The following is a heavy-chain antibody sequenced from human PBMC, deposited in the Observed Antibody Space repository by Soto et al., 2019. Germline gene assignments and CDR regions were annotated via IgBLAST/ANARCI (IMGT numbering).Heavy chain of an antibody. J-gene: IGHJ6*02. CDR1: GGTLSNNA. V-gene: IGHV1-69*06. Sequence: QVQLVQSGTEVKKPGSSVKVSCKASGGTLSNNAISWVRQAPGQGLEWMGGFIPLSAKTNYAQKFQGRVTITADRSTSTAYMELTSLTSEDTAVYYCARGFDDRVLVVVPAANPWYYGMDVWGQGTTVNVSS. D-gene: IGHD2-2*01. CDR3: ARGFDDRVLVVVPAANPWYYGMDV. CDR2: FIPLSAKT.